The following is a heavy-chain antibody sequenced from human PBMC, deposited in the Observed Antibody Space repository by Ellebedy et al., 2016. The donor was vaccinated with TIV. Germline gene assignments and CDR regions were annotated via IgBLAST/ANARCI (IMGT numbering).Heavy chain of an antibody. V-gene: IGHV3-23*01. CDR3: AKDWGFGGLGFDY. CDR2: ISGSGGDT. D-gene: IGHD3-10*01. Sequence: GESLKISCAASGFTFSSYAMSWVRQAPGKGLEWVSAISGSGGDTYYADSVKGRFTISRDNSKNTLYLQMNSLRAEDTAVYYCAKDWGFGGLGFDYWGQGTLVTVSS. CDR1: GFTFSSYA. J-gene: IGHJ4*02.